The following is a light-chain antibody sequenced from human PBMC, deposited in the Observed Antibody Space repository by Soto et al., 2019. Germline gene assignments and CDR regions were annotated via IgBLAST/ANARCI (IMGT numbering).Light chain of an antibody. J-gene: IGLJ1*01. CDR3: GSYAGSSPSAYA. V-gene: IGLV2-23*02. Sequence: TSSDVGSYNLVSWYQQHPGKAPKLMIYEVSKRPSGVSNRFSGSKSGNTASLTISGLQAEDEADYYCGSYAGSSPSAYAFVTGYKVTLL. CDR1: SSDVGSYNL. CDR2: EVS.